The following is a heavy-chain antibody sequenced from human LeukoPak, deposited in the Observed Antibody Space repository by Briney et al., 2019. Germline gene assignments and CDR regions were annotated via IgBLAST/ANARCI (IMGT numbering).Heavy chain of an antibody. J-gene: IGHJ4*02. Sequence: ASVKVSCKASGYTSTGYYMHWVRQAPGQGLEWMGRINPNSVGTDYAQNFQGRVTMTRDTSVSTAYLELSRLRSDDTAVYYCAIQSIVPRPGYWGQGTLVTVSS. D-gene: IGHD6-6*01. CDR2: INPNSVGT. CDR3: AIQSIVPRPGY. V-gene: IGHV1-2*06. CDR1: GYTSTGYY.